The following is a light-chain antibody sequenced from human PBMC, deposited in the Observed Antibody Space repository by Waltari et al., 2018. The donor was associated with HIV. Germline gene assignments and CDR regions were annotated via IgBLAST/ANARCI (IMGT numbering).Light chain of an antibody. V-gene: IGLV2-8*01. Sequence: QSALIQPPSASGSPGQSVTISCTGTSSDVGVYNYVSWYQQHPGKSPHLMIDEVPKRPSGVPVRFSGSTSGNTASLPVSGLQAEYDADYYCSSYACNNNDAFGGGTKLTVV. J-gene: IGLJ2*01. CDR2: EVP. CDR1: SSDVGVYNY. CDR3: SSYACNNNDA.